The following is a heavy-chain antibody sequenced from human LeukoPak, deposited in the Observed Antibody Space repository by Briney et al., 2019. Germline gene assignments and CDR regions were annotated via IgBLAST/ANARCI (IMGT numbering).Heavy chain of an antibody. CDR1: GGSFSGYY. V-gene: IGHV4-34*01. Sequence: SETLSLICAVYGGSFSGYYWSWIRQPPGKGLEWIGEINHSGSTNYNPSLKSRVTISVDTSKSQFSLKLSSVTAADTAVYYCARQAATAFVYYYYYYMDVWGKGTTVTISS. D-gene: IGHD5-18*01. CDR3: ARQAATAFVYYYYYYMDV. J-gene: IGHJ6*03. CDR2: INHSGST.